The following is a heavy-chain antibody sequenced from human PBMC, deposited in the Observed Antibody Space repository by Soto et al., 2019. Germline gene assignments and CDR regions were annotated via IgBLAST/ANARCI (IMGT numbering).Heavy chain of an antibody. D-gene: IGHD2-21*02. Sequence: QVQLQESGPGLVKPSETLSLTCTVSGASISGYYWSWIRQPPGKGLEWIDYIYYNGSTNYNPSLKSRVTISVDTSKNQFSLKLSSVTAADTAVYYCARLTDCGGDCPLFDYWGQGTLVTVSS. CDR2: IYYNGST. CDR1: GASISGYY. V-gene: IGHV4-59*01. J-gene: IGHJ4*02. CDR3: ARLTDCGGDCPLFDY.